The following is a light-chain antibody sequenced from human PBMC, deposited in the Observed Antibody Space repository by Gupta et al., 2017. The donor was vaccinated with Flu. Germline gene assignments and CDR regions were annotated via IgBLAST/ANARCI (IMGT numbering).Light chain of an antibody. Sequence: SALTQPASVSGSPGQPTTISCTGPSSDVGDYTRVPWYQQSPGNPPTLFFYEVTYRPSGVSNRFSGSKSGNTACLRTSGTQAEDEAEYDGSSYTRSKTSIIAWVFGGGTKVTVL. CDR2: EVT. J-gene: IGLJ3*02. CDR1: SSDVGDYTR. CDR3: SSYTRSKTSIIAWV. V-gene: IGLV2-14*01.